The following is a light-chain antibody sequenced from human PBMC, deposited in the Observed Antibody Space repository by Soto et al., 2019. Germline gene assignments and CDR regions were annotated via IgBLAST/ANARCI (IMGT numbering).Light chain of an antibody. CDR2: GNG. CDR1: SSSIGAGYE. Sequence: QSVLTQPPSVSGAPGQRVTISCSGTSSSIGAGYEVHWYHQLPGTAPKLVVSGNGNRPSGVPDRLSASKSGTSASLAITCLQAEDEGNYYCQSYDKRLTSYVFGTGTKLTVL. CDR3: QSYDKRLTSYV. V-gene: IGLV1-40*01. J-gene: IGLJ1*01.